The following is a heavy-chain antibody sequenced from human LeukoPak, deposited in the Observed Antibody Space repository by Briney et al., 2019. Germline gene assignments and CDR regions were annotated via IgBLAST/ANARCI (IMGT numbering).Heavy chain of an antibody. CDR2: ISSSSSYI. D-gene: IGHD1-14*01. V-gene: IGHV3-21*01. CDR3: ARDYPDGFDY. CDR1: GFTFSSYS. Sequence: GGSLRLSCAASGFTFSSYSMNWVRQAPGKGLEWVSSISSSSSYIYYAGSVKGRFTISRDNAKNSLYLQMNSLRAEDTAVYYCARDYPDGFDYWGQGTLVTVSS. J-gene: IGHJ4*02.